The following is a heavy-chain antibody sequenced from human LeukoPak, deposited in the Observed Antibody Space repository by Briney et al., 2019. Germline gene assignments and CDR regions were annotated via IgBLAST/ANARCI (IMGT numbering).Heavy chain of an antibody. D-gene: IGHD2-2*01. V-gene: IGHV1-18*01. CDR3: ARDPMIVVVPALPANWSDP. CDR1: GYTFTSYG. Sequence: GVSVKVSCKASGYTFTSYGISWVRQAPGQGLEWMGWISAYNGNTNYAQKFQGRVTMTTDTSTSTAYMELRSLRSDDTAVYYCARDPMIVVVPALPANWSDPWGQGTLVTVSS. CDR2: ISAYNGNT. J-gene: IGHJ5*02.